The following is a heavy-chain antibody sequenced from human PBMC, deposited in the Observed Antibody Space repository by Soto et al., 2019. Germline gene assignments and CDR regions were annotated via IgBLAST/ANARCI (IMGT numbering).Heavy chain of an antibody. CDR3: ARPIQYYFDTSAQSAWFDP. V-gene: IGHV1-69*13. Sequence: SVKVSCKTSGVTFGSYAISWVRQAPGQGLEWMGGIIPIFSTPNYAQKFQGRVTITADESTSTAYMELSSLRSEDTAVYYCARPIQYYFDTSAQSAWFDPWGQGTLVTVSS. D-gene: IGHD3-22*01. J-gene: IGHJ5*02. CDR1: GVTFGSYA. CDR2: IIPIFSTP.